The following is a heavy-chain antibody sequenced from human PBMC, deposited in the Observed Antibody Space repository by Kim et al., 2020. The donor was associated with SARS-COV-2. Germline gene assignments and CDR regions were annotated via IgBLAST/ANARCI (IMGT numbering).Heavy chain of an antibody. D-gene: IGHD3-9*01. CDR3: ARDWLRYFDYYGAIDD. V-gene: IGHV3-30*03. CDR2: TSFDGTKK. Sequence: GGSLRLSCEASGTMFTFYSINWVRQAPGKGLEWVATTSFDGTKKYYADSVKGRFTISRANSKNTVELQMNSLRPEDSSVYYCARDWLRYFDYYGAIDDWG. J-gene: IGHJ4*01. CDR1: GTMFTFYS.